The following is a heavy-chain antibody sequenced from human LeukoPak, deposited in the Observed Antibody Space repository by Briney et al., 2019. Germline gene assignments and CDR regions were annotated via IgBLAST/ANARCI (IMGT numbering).Heavy chain of an antibody. CDR1: GFTFSSYG. J-gene: IGHJ5*02. D-gene: IGHD1-14*01. V-gene: IGHV3-30*02. CDR3: AKDTTPPKAGFDP. Sequence: GGSLRLSCAASGFTFSSYGMHWVRQAPGKGLEWVAFIRYDGSNKYYADSVKGRFTISRDNSKYTLYLQMNSLRAEDTSIYFCAKDTTPPKAGFDPWGQGTLVTVSS. CDR2: IRYDGSNK.